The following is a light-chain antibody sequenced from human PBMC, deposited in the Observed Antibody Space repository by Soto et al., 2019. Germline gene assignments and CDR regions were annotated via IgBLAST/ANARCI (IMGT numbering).Light chain of an antibody. CDR1: QTINNY. CDR2: GAS. CDR3: QQSYDSPPT. J-gene: IGKJ4*01. V-gene: IGKV1-39*01. Sequence: DIQMTQSPSTLSASVGDRVTITCRASQTINNYLNWYQQKPGKAPKCLIYGASSLQSGVSSRFSGRGSGTDYNFIISSLQPEDFATYYCQQSYDSPPTFGGGTKVDIK.